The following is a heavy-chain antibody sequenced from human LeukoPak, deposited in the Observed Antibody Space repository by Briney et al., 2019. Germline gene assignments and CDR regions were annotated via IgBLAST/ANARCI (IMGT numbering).Heavy chain of an antibody. CDR3: ARGDPCGSDQSYSDY. J-gene: IGHJ4*02. CDR1: GFSFSSYA. Sequence: GGSLRLSCEASGFSFSSYAMNWVRQAPGKGLEWVSYICSSSTTIYYADSVKGRFSISRDNAKNSLYLQMNSLRDEDTAVYYCARGDPCGSDQSYSDYWGQGTLVTVSS. V-gene: IGHV3-48*02. D-gene: IGHD1-26*01. CDR2: ICSSSTTI.